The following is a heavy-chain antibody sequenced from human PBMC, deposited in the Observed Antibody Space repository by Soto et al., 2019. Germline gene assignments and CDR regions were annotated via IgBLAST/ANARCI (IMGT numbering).Heavy chain of an antibody. CDR2: INPNSGGT. CDR1: GYTFTGYY. D-gene: IGHD1-1*01. CDR3: ARDGQGTEVWNLYYYYYYMDV. V-gene: IGHV1-2*04. J-gene: IGHJ6*03. Sequence: ASMKVSCKASGYTFTGYYMHWVRQAPGQGLEWMGWINPNSGGTNYAQKFQGWVTMTRDTSISTAYMELSRLRSDDTAVYYCARDGQGTEVWNLYYYYYYMDVWGKGTTVTVSS.